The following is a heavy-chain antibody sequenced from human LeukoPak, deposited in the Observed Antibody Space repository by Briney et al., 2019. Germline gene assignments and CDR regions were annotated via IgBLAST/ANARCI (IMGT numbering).Heavy chain of an antibody. Sequence: SETLSLTCAVYGGSLNGYYWSWIRQPPGKGLEWIGEVKHSGRTNYNPSLKSRVIMSVDTSKNQFSLNLNSVTAADTAVYYCARRRGWNDVLDYWGHGTQVTVSS. CDR2: VKHSGRT. CDR3: ARRRGWNDVLDY. V-gene: IGHV4-34*01. CDR1: GGSLNGYY. J-gene: IGHJ4*01. D-gene: IGHD1-1*01.